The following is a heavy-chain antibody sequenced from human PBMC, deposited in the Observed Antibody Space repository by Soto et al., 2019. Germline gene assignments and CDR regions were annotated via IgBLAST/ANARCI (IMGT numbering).Heavy chain of an antibody. CDR3: ARDRLVPYGYGMDV. D-gene: IGHD2-2*01. CDR1: GCTFRSYG. CDR2: IWFDGSKK. Sequence: GGSLRLSCAASGCTFRSYGIRWVRQAPGKGLEWVALIWFDGSKKYYVDSVKGRFAVSRDNSKNTLYLQMNSLRVEDTAVYYCARDRLVPYGYGMDVWGQGTTVTVSS. V-gene: IGHV3-33*01. J-gene: IGHJ6*02.